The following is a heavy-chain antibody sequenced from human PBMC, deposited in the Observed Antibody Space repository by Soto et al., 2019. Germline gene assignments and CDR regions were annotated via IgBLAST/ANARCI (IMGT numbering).Heavy chain of an antibody. D-gene: IGHD2-15*01. J-gene: IGHJ4*02. Sequence: ASVKVSCKASGCIFTTYGISWVRQAPGQGLEWMGWISAYNGNANYGQKFQGRVTMTIDTSTGTAYMELRSLISDDTALYYCARDYYGGNYFDYWGQGTLVTVSS. V-gene: IGHV1-18*01. CDR3: ARDYYGGNYFDY. CDR2: ISAYNGNA. CDR1: GCIFTTYG.